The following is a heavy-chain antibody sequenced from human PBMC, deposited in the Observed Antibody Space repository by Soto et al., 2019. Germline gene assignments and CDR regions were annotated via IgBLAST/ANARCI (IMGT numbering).Heavy chain of an antibody. J-gene: IGHJ6*02. CDR1: GGAFSGYY. V-gene: IGHV4-34*01. CDR2: INHSGST. CDR3: ARVSVGPNPSNYYYYGMDV. D-gene: IGHD7-27*01. Sequence: SETVSLTCTGYGGAFSGYYWSGVRQLPGKGLEWMGEINHSGSTNYNPSLKSRGTIPLNTSKKQFSLKRGSVTAAGTAVYYCARVSVGPNPSNYYYYGMDVWGQGTTVTV.